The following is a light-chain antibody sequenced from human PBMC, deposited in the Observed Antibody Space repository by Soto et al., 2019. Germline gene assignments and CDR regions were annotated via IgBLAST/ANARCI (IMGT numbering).Light chain of an antibody. J-gene: IGKJ1*01. CDR1: QSINAH. CDR2: GAS. Sequence: EVVMTQSPATLSVSPGERVTLSCRASQSINAHLAWYQQKPGQAPRLLIHGASTRATGIPARFSGSGFGTEFILTISRLQYEDFAVSYCQQYNTWLWTFGQGTTVEIQ. CDR3: QQYNTWLWT. V-gene: IGKV3-15*01.